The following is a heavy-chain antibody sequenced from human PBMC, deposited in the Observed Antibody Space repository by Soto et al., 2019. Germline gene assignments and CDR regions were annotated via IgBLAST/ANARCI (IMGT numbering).Heavy chain of an antibody. J-gene: IGHJ4*02. CDR3: ARDDNIAEGLRRFFDV. Sequence: ECLSLACRVSGYSIRGGYYWTWMRRAPGKELEWIGSIYHTGSTSYNPSLKSRVTISVDTWKNQFSLTLTYPTAADTALYFCARDDNIAEGLRRFFDVWGQGTLVTVSS. V-gene: IGHV4-38-2*02. CDR1: GYSIRGGYY. D-gene: IGHD2-21*01. CDR2: IYHTGST.